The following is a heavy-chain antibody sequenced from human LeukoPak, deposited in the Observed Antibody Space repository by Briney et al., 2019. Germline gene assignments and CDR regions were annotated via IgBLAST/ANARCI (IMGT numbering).Heavy chain of an antibody. CDR3: ARETRVRWTDY. D-gene: IGHD5-24*01. V-gene: IGHV3-21*01. Sequence: GGSLRLSCVASGFTFSSYSMNWVRQAPGKGLEWVSFISSSSSYIYYADSVKGRFTISRDNAKNSLYLQMNSLRAEDTAVYYCARETRVRWTDYWGQGILVTVSS. CDR2: ISSSSSYI. CDR1: GFTFSSYS. J-gene: IGHJ4*02.